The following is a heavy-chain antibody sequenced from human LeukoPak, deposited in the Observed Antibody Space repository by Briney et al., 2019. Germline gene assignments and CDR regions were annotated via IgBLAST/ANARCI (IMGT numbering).Heavy chain of an antibody. V-gene: IGHV1-2*06. J-gene: IGHJ4*02. CDR2: INLNSGGT. Sequence: ASVRASCKASGYTFTTYYIHWVRQAPGQGLEWMGRINLNSGGTIYAQKFQGRVTMTTDRSITTAYMELSSLRSDDTAFYYCARMHYYYDRSYYTLDYWGQGTLVTVSS. CDR3: ARMHYYYDRSYYTLDY. D-gene: IGHD3-22*01. CDR1: GYTFTTYY.